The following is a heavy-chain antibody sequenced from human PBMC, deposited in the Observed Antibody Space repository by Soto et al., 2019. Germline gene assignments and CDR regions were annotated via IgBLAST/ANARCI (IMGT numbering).Heavy chain of an antibody. J-gene: IGHJ3*02. D-gene: IGHD3-10*01. V-gene: IGHV4-59*08. Sequence: SETLSLTCTVSGGSISSYYWSWIRQPPGKGLEWIGYIYYSGSTNYNPSLKSRVTISVDTSKNQFSLKLSSVTAADTAVYYCARLSALWFGELLGFDIWGQGTMVTVSS. CDR3: ARLSALWFGELLGFDI. CDR1: GGSISSYY. CDR2: IYYSGST.